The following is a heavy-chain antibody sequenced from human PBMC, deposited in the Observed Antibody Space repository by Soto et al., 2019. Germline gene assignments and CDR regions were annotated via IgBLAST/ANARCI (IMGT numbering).Heavy chain of an antibody. J-gene: IGHJ6*02. CDR1: GFSLSNARMG. V-gene: IGHV2-26*01. Sequence: QVTLKESGPVLVKPTETLTLTCTVSGFSLSNARMGVSWIRQPPGKALEWLAHIFSNDEKSYSTSLKSRLTIAQDTSKSQVVLTMTNMDPVDTATYYCARIRRYCSSTSCYYYYGMDVWGQGTTVTVSS. CDR3: ARIRRYCSSTSCYYYYGMDV. D-gene: IGHD2-2*01. CDR2: IFSNDEK.